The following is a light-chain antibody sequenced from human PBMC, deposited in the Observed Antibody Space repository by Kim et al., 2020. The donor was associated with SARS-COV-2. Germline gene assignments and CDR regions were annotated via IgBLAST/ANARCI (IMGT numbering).Light chain of an antibody. V-gene: IGLV1-44*01. CDR1: SSNIGRTA. Sequence: GQRVTISCSGSSSNIGRTAVNWYQQVPGTAPKRLISANNKRASGVPDRFSGSKSGTSASLAISGLQSEDEAEYYCAAWDGSLKGVLFGGGTQLTVL. J-gene: IGLJ2*01. CDR2: ANN. CDR3: AAWDGSLKGVL.